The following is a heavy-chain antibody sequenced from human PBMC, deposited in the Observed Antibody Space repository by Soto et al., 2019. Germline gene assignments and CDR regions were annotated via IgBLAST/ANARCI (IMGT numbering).Heavy chain of an antibody. V-gene: IGHV3-7*01. CDR2: IKQDGSEK. CDR3: ARGGPNSSGWLPDAFDI. J-gene: IGHJ3*02. D-gene: IGHD6-19*01. Sequence: EVQLVESGGGLVQPGGSLRLSCAASGFTFSSYWMSWVRQAPGKGLEWVANIKQDGSEKYYVDSVKGRFTISRDNAKNSLYLQMNSLRAEDTAVYYCARGGPNSSGWLPDAFDIWGQETMDTVSS. CDR1: GFTFSSYW.